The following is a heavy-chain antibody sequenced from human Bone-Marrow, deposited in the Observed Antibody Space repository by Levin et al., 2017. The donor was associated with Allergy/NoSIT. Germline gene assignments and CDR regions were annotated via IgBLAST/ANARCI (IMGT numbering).Heavy chain of an antibody. CDR3: ARATVGYESGAYYGLFDY. V-gene: IGHV4-4*02. CDR1: GDSISNGNW. D-gene: IGHD3-22*01. J-gene: IGHJ4*02. Sequence: PGGSLRLSCAVSGDSISNGNWWTWVRHPPGKGLEWIGEIYHTGSTHYNPSLKSRVTISVDKSKNQFSLNVTSVTAADTATYYCARATVGYESGAYYGLFDYWGQGTLVSLSS. CDR2: IYHTGST.